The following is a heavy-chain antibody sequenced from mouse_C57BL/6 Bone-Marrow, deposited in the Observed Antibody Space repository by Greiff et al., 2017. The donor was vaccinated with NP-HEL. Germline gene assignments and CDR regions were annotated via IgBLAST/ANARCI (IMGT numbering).Heavy chain of an antibody. CDR2: IYPRSGNT. CDR1: GYTFTSYG. Sequence: VKLMESGAELARPGASVKLSCKASGYTFTSYGISWVKQRTGQGLEWIGEIYPRSGNTYYNEKFKGKATLTAAKSSSTAYMELRSLTSEDSAVYFCARETAQARDYAMDYWGQGTSVTVSS. D-gene: IGHD3-2*02. J-gene: IGHJ4*01. V-gene: IGHV1-81*01. CDR3: ARETAQARDYAMDY.